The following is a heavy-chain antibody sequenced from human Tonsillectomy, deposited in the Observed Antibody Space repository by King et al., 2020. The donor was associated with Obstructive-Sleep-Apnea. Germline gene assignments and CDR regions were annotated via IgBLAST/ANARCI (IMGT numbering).Heavy chain of an antibody. CDR1: GDSINSGGSS. D-gene: IGHD3-22*01. CDR3: ARAYDHSGHQFDS. Sequence: QLQESGSGLVKPSQTLSLTCAVSGDSINSGGSSWSWIRQPPGKGLEWIGYIYPTGSTYYNPSLQRRVTISADRSKNQFSLKLISVTAADTAVYYCARAYDHSGHQFDSWGQGTLVTVSS. V-gene: IGHV4-30-2*01. J-gene: IGHJ4*02. CDR2: IYPTGST.